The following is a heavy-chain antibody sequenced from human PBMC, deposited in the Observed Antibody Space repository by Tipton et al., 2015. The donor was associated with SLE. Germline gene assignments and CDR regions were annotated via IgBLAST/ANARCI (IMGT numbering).Heavy chain of an antibody. J-gene: IGHJ4*02. CDR1: GEALGDHQ. V-gene: IGHV4-34*01. CDR2: IHRTGST. D-gene: IGHD2-2*03. CDR3: ARGYPMDH. Sequence: GEALGDHQWSWIRQTPKQGLEWIGEIHRTGSTSYNPSLRSRVTISIDTSKNQFSLRLRSVTAADAAVYYCARGYPMDHWGQGTLVTVSS.